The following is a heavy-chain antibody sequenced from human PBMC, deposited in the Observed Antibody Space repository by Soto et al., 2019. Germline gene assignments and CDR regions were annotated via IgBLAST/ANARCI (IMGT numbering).Heavy chain of an antibody. Sequence: GGSLRLSCAASGFPFSSYSMNWVRQAPGKRLEWVSSISSSSSYIYYADSVKGRFTISRDNAKNSLYLQMNSLRAEDTAVYYCARLLTNSYYYDSSGYYQLFDPWGQGTLVTVSS. CDR3: ARLLTNSYYYDSSGYYQLFDP. CDR1: GFPFSSYS. CDR2: ISSSSSYI. V-gene: IGHV3-21*01. D-gene: IGHD3-22*01. J-gene: IGHJ5*02.